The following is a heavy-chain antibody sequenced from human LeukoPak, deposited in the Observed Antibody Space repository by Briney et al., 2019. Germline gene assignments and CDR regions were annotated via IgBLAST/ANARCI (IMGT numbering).Heavy chain of an antibody. CDR2: IYYSGGT. Sequence: SETLSLTCTVSGGSISSYYWSWIRQPPGKGLEWIGYIYYSGGTNYNPSLKSRVTISVDTSKNQFSLKLSSVTAADTAVYYCARVRDYGDSHFDYWGQGTLVTVSS. CDR1: GGSISSYY. D-gene: IGHD4-17*01. CDR3: ARVRDYGDSHFDY. V-gene: IGHV4-59*01. J-gene: IGHJ4*02.